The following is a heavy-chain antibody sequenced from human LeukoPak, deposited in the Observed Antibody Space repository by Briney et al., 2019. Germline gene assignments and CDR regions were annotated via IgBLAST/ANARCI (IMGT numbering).Heavy chain of an antibody. CDR2: IYYSGST. D-gene: IGHD1-7*01. Sequence: SETLSLTCTVSGGSISSYYWSWIRQPPGKGLEWIGNIYYSGSTNYNPSLKSRVTISVDTSKNQFSLKLSSVTAADTAVYYCARSLRSRTIDYWGQGTLVTVSS. J-gene: IGHJ4*02. CDR1: GGSISSYY. V-gene: IGHV4-59*08. CDR3: ARSLRSRTIDY.